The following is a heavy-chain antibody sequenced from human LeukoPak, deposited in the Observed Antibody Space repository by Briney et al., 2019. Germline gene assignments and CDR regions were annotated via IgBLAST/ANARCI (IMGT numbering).Heavy chain of an antibody. J-gene: IGHJ4*02. V-gene: IGHV3-30*18. CDR2: ISYDGSNK. D-gene: IGHD6-13*01. CDR1: GFTFSSYG. CDR3: ANGYSSSWHFPHFDY. Sequence: GGSLRLSSAASGFTFSSYGMHWVRQAPGKGLEWVAVISYDGSNKYYADSVKGRFTISRDNSKNTLYLQMNSLRAEDTAVYYCANGYSSSWHFPHFDYWGQGTLVTVSS.